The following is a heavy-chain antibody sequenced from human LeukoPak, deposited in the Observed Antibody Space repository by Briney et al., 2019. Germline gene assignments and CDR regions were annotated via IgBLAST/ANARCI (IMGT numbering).Heavy chain of an antibody. D-gene: IGHD2-2*01. CDR2: ISGDSRYI. CDR3: ARAPTVLVGYCSSSSCQADY. J-gene: IGHJ4*02. V-gene: IGHV3-21*01. CDR1: GFTFSSYS. Sequence: GGSLRLSCAASGFTFSSYSVNWVRQAPGKGLEWVSAISGDSRYIYYADSVRGRFTISRDNAENSLYLQMNSLRVEDTAVYYCARAPTVLVGYCSSSSCQADYWGQGTLVTVSS.